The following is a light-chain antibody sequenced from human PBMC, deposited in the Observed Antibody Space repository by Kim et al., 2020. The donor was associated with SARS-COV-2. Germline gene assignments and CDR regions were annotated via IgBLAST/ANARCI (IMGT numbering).Light chain of an antibody. V-gene: IGLV1-44*01. CDR3: ASWDDSLNGVV. J-gene: IGLJ2*01. CDR1: SSNIGSNT. CDR2: SSI. Sequence: QSALTQPPSASGTPGQRVTISCSGSSSNIGSNTVSWFQHLPGTAPKLLIYSSIQRPPGVPDRFSGSRSGTSATLAISGLQSEDATDYYCASWDDSLNGVVFGGGTQLTVL.